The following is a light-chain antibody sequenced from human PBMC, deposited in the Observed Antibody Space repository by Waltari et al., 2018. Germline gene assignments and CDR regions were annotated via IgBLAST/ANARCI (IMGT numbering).Light chain of an antibody. Sequence: SYVLTQPPSVSVAPGQTARITCGGDNIDSQTLHWYQQKPGQAPLLVVFDNADRPSGIPERFSGSNSGNTATLTITRVEVGDEADFYCQVCDTATDHWVFGGGTKLTVL. CDR2: DNA. V-gene: IGLV3-21*02. CDR1: NIDSQT. J-gene: IGLJ3*02. CDR3: QVCDTATDHWV.